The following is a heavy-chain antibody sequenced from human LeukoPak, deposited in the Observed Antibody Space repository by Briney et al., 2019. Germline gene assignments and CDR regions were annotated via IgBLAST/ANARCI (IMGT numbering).Heavy chain of an antibody. CDR1: GFTFSSYG. D-gene: IGHD3-22*01. Sequence: PGGSLRLSCAASGFTFSSYGMHWVRQAPGKGLEWVAVISYDGSNKYYADSVKGRFTISRDNSKNTLYLQMNSLRAEDTAVYYCAKTWKWLSAFDIWGQGTMVTVSS. V-gene: IGHV3-30*18. CDR2: ISYDGSNK. J-gene: IGHJ3*02. CDR3: AKTWKWLSAFDI.